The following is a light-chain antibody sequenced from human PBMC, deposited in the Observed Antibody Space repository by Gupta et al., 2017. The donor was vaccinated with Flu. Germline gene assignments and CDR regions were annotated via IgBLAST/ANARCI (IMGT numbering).Light chain of an antibody. CDR1: SRHSGYT. CDR3: QNWGSGIFG. V-gene: IGLV4-69*02. CDR2: GNNDGSH. Sequence: VKPTCTLNSRHSGYTIAWHQQQPEKAPRFLMKGNNDGSHNKGDGIPDCFYGSSSAAALTLTISSLQSEDESYYYSQNWGSGIFGFGGGTKLTVL. J-gene: IGLJ3*02.